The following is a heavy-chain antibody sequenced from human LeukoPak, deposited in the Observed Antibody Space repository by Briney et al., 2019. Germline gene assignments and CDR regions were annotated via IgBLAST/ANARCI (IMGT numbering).Heavy chain of an antibody. CDR2: ISWNSGSI. CDR1: GFTFDDYA. CDR3: AKNIALTGEFDS. Sequence: GGSLRLSCAASGFTFDDYAMHWVRQAPGKGLEWVSGISWNSGSIGYADSVKGRFTISRDNAKNSLYLQMNSLRAEDTAVYYCAKNIALTGEFDSWGQGTLVTVSS. V-gene: IGHV3-9*01. D-gene: IGHD7-27*01. J-gene: IGHJ4*02.